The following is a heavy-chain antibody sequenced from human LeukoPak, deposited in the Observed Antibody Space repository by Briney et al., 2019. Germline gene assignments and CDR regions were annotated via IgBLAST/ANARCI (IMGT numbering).Heavy chain of an antibody. V-gene: IGHV3-11*05. J-gene: IGHJ5*02. D-gene: IGHD3-10*01. CDR2: ISDSSGYT. Sequence: TGGSLRLSCAASGFRFSDYYMTWIRQAPGKGLEWVACISDSSGYTTYADSVKGRFTISRDNAKNSLYLQMNSLRAEDTAIYYCVRGSSGTVVRGIAWAWFDPWGQGTLVTVSS. CDR3: VRGSSGTVVRGIAWAWFDP. CDR1: GFRFSDYY.